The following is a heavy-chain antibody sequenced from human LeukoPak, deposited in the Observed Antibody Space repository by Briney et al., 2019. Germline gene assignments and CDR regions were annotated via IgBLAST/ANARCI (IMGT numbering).Heavy chain of an antibody. D-gene: IGHD4-17*01. J-gene: IGHJ4*02. CDR3: AKELTTERTPGVDS. V-gene: IGHV3-23*01. Sequence: GGSLRLSCAASGFTFSTYAMSWVRQAPGKGLEWVSALSPSGGITYYEDSVKGRFTISRDNSKNTLYLQMNSLRAEDTAVYFCAKELTTERTPGVDSWGQGTLVTVSS. CDR1: GFTFSTYA. CDR2: LSPSGGIT.